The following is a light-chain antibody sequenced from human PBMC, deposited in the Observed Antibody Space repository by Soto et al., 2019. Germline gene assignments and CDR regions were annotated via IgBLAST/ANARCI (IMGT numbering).Light chain of an antibody. Sequence: EIVMTQSPATLSVSPGARAPLSCRASQSVSSNLAWYQQKPGQAPRLLIYRASIRATGVPARFSGSGSGTEFTLTISGLQSEDVSIYFCQHYNFWPHSFGQGTKVDIK. J-gene: IGKJ2*01. CDR1: QSVSSN. CDR2: RAS. CDR3: QHYNFWPHS. V-gene: IGKV3-15*01.